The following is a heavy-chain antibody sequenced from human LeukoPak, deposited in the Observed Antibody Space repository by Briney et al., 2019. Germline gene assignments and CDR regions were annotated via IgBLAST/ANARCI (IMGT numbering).Heavy chain of an antibody. D-gene: IGHD2-2*01. V-gene: IGHV1-18*01. CDR3: ARDLDIVVVPVVSRHYGLDV. J-gene: IGHJ6*02. Sequence: ASVKVSCKASGYIYTNYGISWVRQAPGQGLEWMGWISAYNGNTNYVQKFQGRVTMTTDTSTTTAYMELRSLRSDDTAVYYCARDLDIVVVPVVSRHYGLDVWGQGTTVTVS. CDR2: ISAYNGNT. CDR1: GYIYTNYG.